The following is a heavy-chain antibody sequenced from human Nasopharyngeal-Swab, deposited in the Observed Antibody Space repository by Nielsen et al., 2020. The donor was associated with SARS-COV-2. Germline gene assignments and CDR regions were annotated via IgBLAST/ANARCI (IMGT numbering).Heavy chain of an antibody. J-gene: IGHJ4*02. Sequence: WIRQPPGKGLEWIGYIYYSGSTYYNPSLKSRVTISVDTSKNQFSLKLSSVTAADTAVYYCARGRRYSSSASPWDYWGQGTLVTVSS. D-gene: IGHD6-6*01. CDR2: IYYSGST. CDR3: ARGRRYSSSASPWDY. V-gene: IGHV4-28*03.